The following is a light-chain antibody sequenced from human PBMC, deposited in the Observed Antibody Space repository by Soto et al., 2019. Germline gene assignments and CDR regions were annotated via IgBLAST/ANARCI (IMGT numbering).Light chain of an antibody. J-gene: IGKJ1*01. V-gene: IGKV3-11*01. CDR1: ESVTNY. CDR3: QQRSDWPWT. CDR2: DVS. Sequence: EIVLTQSRATLSLSPGERVTLSCRASESVTNYLAWYQQKPGQAPRLLVYDVSNRATGIPARFSGGGSGTDFTLTISNLEPEDFAVYYCQQRSDWPWTFGQGTKVDIK.